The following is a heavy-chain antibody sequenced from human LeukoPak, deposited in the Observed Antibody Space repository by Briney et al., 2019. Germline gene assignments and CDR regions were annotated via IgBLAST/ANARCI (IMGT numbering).Heavy chain of an antibody. Sequence: PSQTLSLTCAVSGGSISSGDYSWSWIRQPTGEGLEWIGFIYNSGNTYYNPSLKSRVALSVDTSKNQFSLNLSSVTAADTAVYYCARTAYDSSDFYRFDYWGQGTLVTVSS. CDR1: GGSISSGDYS. D-gene: IGHD3-22*01. CDR2: IYNSGNT. CDR3: ARTAYDSSDFYRFDY. V-gene: IGHV4-30-4*07. J-gene: IGHJ4*02.